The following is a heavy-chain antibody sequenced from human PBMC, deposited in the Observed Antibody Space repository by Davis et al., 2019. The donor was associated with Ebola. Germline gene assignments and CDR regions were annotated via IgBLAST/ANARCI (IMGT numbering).Heavy chain of an antibody. V-gene: IGHV4-30-2*01. CDR2: ISHSGHT. J-gene: IGHJ6*04. CDR1: GGSISSSSYS. D-gene: IGHD2-15*01. CDR3: ARGLVADNEFYYYYYGMDV. Sequence: MPSETLSLTCTVSGGSISSSSYSWSWIRQPPGKGLEWIGDISHSGHTYYNPSLRSRLTISVDTSKNHFSLKLSSVTAADTAVYYCARGLVADNEFYYYYYGMDVWGKGTTVTVSS.